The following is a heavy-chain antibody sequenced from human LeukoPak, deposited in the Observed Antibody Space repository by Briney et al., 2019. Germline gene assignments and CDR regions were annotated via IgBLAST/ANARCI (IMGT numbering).Heavy chain of an antibody. D-gene: IGHD3-22*01. CDR2: IRSNSDGGTI. CDR1: GFTFSNAW. CDR3: ATDFYGST. V-gene: IGHV3-15*07. J-gene: IGHJ5*02. Sequence: GGSLRLSCATSGFTFSNAWMNWVRQAPGKGLEWVGRIRSNSDGGTIDYAAPVKGRFTLSRDDSKTTLYLQMNSLQTEDTAVYYCATDFYGSTWGQGTLVTVSS.